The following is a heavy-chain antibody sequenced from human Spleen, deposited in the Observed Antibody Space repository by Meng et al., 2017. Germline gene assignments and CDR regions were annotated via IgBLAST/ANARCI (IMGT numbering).Heavy chain of an antibody. Sequence: GESLKISCAVSGVSFSDSDIHWVRQASGKGLEWVGRIGTKPKSYAAAYAASVRGRFTISRHNSKNTLYLQMNSLRAEDTAVYYCARVIVKGWELLFDYWGQGTLVTVSS. CDR3: ARVIVKGWELLFDY. D-gene: IGHD1-26*01. J-gene: IGHJ4*02. CDR1: GVSFSDSD. V-gene: IGHV3-73*01. CDR2: IGTKPKSYAA.